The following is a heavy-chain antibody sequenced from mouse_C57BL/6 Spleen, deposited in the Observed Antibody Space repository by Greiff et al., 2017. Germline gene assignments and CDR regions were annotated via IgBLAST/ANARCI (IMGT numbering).Heavy chain of an antibody. Sequence: EVKLVESGGGLVQPGGSLKLSCAASGFTFSDYYMYWVRQTPEKRLGGVAYISNGGGSTYYPDTVKGRFTNSRDNAKNTLYLQMSRLKSEDTAMYYCARHYYGSSYYAMDYWGQGTSVTVSS. CDR2: ISNGGGST. CDR1: GFTFSDYY. D-gene: IGHD1-1*01. J-gene: IGHJ4*01. CDR3: ARHYYGSSYYAMDY. V-gene: IGHV5-12*01.